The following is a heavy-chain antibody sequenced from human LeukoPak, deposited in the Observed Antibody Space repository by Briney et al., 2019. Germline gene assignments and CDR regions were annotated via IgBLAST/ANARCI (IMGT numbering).Heavy chain of an antibody. CDR1: GGTFSSYA. CDR2: IIPIFGTA. D-gene: IGHD3-9*01. J-gene: IGHJ6*02. CDR3: ARDHDDILTGYSTYYYYGMDV. Sequence: ASVKVSCKASGGTFSSYAISWVRQAPGQGLEWMGGIIPIFGTANYAQKFQGRVTITADESTSTAYMELSSLRSEDTAVYYCARDHDDILTGYSTYYYYGMDVWGQGTTVTVSS. V-gene: IGHV1-69*13.